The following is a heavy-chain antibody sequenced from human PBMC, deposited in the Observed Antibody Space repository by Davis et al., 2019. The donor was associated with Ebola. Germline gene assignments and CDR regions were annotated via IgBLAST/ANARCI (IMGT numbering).Heavy chain of an antibody. V-gene: IGHV4-39*01. Sequence: PGGSLRLSCTVSGGSINTTSYYWAWIRQPPGKGLEWIGFTYYKGSAYYTPSLKSRVSISVDTSKNQLSLRLNSVTAADTAVYYCATYGAISDAFDMWGQGTMVTVSS. J-gene: IGHJ3*02. D-gene: IGHD4/OR15-4a*01. CDR3: ATYGAISDAFDM. CDR1: GGSINTTSYY. CDR2: TYYKGSA.